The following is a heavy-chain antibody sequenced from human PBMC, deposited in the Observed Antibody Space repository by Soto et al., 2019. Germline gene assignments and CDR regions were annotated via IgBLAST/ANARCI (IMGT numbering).Heavy chain of an antibody. J-gene: IGHJ5*02. CDR3: VRDYMAQGRDSNWFDP. Sequence: EVQLVESGGGLVQPGGSLRLSCAASGFIFSSYWMHWVRQAPGKGLVWVSRIKSDGSSTTYADSVKGRFTISRDNARNTLYLQMSSLRAEDTAVYYCVRDYMAQGRDSNWFDPWGQGTLVTVSS. CDR2: IKSDGSST. V-gene: IGHV3-74*01. CDR1: GFIFSSYW. D-gene: IGHD3-10*01.